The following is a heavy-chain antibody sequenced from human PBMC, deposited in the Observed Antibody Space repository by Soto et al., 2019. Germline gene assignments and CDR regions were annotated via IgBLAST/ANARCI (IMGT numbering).Heavy chain of an antibody. Sequence: QVQLVESGGGVVQPGRSLRLSWAASGFTFSSYCIHWVRQAPGNGLECVAVIWSDGSNTYDADAVKGRFTISRDNYNNTRYLQMNSLRAEGTAVYYCSRGTVHFDYWVHGALVTVSA. D-gene: IGHD1-1*01. CDR1: GFTFSSYC. CDR3: SRGTVHFDY. J-gene: IGHJ4*01. CDR2: IWSDGSNT. V-gene: IGHV3-33*01.